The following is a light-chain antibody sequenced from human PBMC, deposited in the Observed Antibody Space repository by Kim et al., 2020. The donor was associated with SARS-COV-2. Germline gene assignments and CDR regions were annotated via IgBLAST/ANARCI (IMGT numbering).Light chain of an antibody. J-gene: IGKJ1*01. CDR3: QQYYAIPRT. CDR1: QMLFYRSSHKNF. Sequence: ATHNLRSRQMLFYRSSHKNFLSWYQLKPGQPPRLLIYWASTRQSGVPDRFSGGGSGTEFTLTISSLQAEDVAVYYCQQYYAIPRTFGQGTKVDIK. V-gene: IGKV4-1*01. CDR2: WAS.